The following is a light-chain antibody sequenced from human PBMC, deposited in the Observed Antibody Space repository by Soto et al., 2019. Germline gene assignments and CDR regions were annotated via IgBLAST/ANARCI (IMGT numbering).Light chain of an antibody. J-gene: IGLJ1*01. CDR2: DVS. Sequence: QSVLTQPASVSGSPGQSIAISCTGTSSDVGGYNYVSWYQQHPGKAPKLMIYDVSNRPSGVSNRFSGSKSGNTASLTISGLKADDEADYYCSSYARSTTRVFGTGTKVTVL. CDR3: SSYARSTTRV. CDR1: SSDVGGYNY. V-gene: IGLV2-14*01.